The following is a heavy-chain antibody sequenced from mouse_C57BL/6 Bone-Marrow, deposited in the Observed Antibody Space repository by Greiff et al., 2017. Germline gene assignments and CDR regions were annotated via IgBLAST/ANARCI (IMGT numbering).Heavy chain of an antibody. CDR3: TRGYGSSLYAMDY. Sequence: EVMLVESGEGLVKPGGSLKLSCAASGFTFSSYAMSWVRQTPEKRLEWVAYISSGGDYIYYADPVKGRFTISRDNARNTLYLQMSSLKSEDTAMYYCTRGYGSSLYAMDYWGQGTSVTVSS. CDR1: GFTFSSYA. V-gene: IGHV5-9-1*02. D-gene: IGHD1-1*01. CDR2: ISSGGDYI. J-gene: IGHJ4*01.